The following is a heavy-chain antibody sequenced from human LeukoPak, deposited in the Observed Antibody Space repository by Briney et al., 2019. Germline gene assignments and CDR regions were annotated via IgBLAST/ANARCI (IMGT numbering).Heavy chain of an antibody. CDR2: IYTSGST. CDR3: ARVWITMVREVIRYYYYGMDV. J-gene: IGHJ6*02. D-gene: IGHD3-10*01. V-gene: IGHV4-4*07. Sequence: SETLSLTCTVSGGSISSYYWSWIRQPAGKGLEWIGRIYTSGSTNYNPSLKSRVTISVDTSKNQFSLKLSSVTAADTAVYYCARVWITMVREVIRYYYYGMDVWGQGTTVTVSS. CDR1: GGSISSYY.